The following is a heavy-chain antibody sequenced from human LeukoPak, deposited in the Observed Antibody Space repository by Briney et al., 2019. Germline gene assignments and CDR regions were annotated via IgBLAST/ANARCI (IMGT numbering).Heavy chain of an antibody. Sequence: GGSLRLSCAVSGFTVSSNYMSWVRQAPGKGLEWVSAIYGGGNTYFADSVKGRFIISRDNSKNTLYLQMNSLRAEDTAVYYCARSHYGSGSYYWYYYGMDVWGQGTTVTVSS. J-gene: IGHJ6*02. V-gene: IGHV3-66*01. D-gene: IGHD3-10*01. CDR3: ARSHYGSGSYYWYYYGMDV. CDR1: GFTVSSNY. CDR2: IYGGGNT.